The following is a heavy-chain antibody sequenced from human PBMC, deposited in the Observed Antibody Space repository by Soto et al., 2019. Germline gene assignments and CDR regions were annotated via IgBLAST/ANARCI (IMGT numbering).Heavy chain of an antibody. V-gene: IGHV3-53*01. J-gene: IGHJ4*02. CDR1: GFTVSSNY. Sequence: GGSLRLSCGASGFTVSSNYMSWVRQAPGKGLEWVSVIYSGGSTYYADSVKGRFTISRDNSKNTLYLQMNSLRAEDTAVYYCARVERVGGAGAYYDFWTGGAYDYWGQGTLVTVSS. D-gene: IGHD3-3*01. CDR3: ARVERVGGAGAYYDFWTGGAYDY. CDR2: IYSGGST.